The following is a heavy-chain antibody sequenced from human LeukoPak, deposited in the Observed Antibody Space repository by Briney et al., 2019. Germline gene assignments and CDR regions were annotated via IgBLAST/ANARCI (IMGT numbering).Heavy chain of an antibody. CDR1: GFTFSSYA. Sequence: GGSLRLSCAAAGFTFSSYAMHWVRQAPGKGLEWVAVISYDGSNKYYADSVKGRFTISRDNSKNTLYLQMNSLRAEDTAVYYCARDGGGRGASDAFDIWGQGTMVTVSS. CDR3: ARDGGGRGASDAFDI. CDR2: ISYDGSNK. V-gene: IGHV3-30*01. J-gene: IGHJ3*02. D-gene: IGHD1-26*01.